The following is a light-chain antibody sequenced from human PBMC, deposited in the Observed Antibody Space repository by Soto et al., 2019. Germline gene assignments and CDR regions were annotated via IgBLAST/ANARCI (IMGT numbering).Light chain of an antibody. CDR1: QGIGDY. CDR2: AAS. J-gene: IGKJ4*01. V-gene: IGKV1-16*01. Sequence: DIQMTQSPSSLSASVGDTVTITCRASQGIGDYLAWIQQKPGKAPKSLIYAASDLHSGVPSRFIANGSGKNFTITINSLQPDDSAAYYCQQNEINPITFGGGSRVE. CDR3: QQNEINPIT.